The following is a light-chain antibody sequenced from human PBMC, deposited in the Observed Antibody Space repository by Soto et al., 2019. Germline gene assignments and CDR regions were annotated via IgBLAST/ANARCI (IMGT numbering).Light chain of an antibody. Sequence: QSALTQSPSASGSPGQSVTISCTGTSSDVGNYKYVSWYQQHPGKAPKLMIYEVSKRPSGVPDRFSGSKSGNTASLTVSGLQVEDEADYYCSSSAGSNLVVFGGGTKLTVL. CDR3: SSSAGSNLVV. J-gene: IGLJ2*01. CDR2: EVS. V-gene: IGLV2-8*01. CDR1: SSDVGNYKY.